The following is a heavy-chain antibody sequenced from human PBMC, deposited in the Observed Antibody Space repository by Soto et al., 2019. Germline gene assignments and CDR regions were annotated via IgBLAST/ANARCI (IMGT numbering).Heavy chain of an antibody. D-gene: IGHD3-3*02. J-gene: IGHJ6*02. Sequence: QVQLVQSGAEVKKPGSSVRVSCKASGGTFSSYAISWVRQAPGQGLEWMGGIITIFGTENYAQKFQGRVTITADESTNTAYMALSRLTSEDTDVYYCAGEPVLAFSLYSYYGMDVWGQGTTVTVSS. CDR2: IITIFGTE. V-gene: IGHV1-69*01. CDR3: AGEPVLAFSLYSYYGMDV. CDR1: GGTFSSYA.